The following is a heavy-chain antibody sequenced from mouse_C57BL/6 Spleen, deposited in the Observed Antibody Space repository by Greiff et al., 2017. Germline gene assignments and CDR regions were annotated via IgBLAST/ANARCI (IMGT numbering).Heavy chain of an antibody. CDR3: ASGGLRLAY. J-gene: IGHJ3*01. D-gene: IGHD2-4*01. CDR2: IWGVGST. Sequence: VHLVESGPGLVAPSQSLSITCTVSGFSLTSYGVDWVRQSPGKGLEWLGVIWGVGSTNYNSALKSRLSISKDNSKSRVFLKMNSLQTDDTAMYYCASGGLRLAYWGQGTLVTVSA. CDR1: GFSLTSYG. V-gene: IGHV2-6*01.